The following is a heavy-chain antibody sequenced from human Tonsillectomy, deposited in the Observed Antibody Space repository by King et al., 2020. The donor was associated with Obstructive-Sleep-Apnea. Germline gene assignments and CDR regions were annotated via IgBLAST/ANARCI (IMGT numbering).Heavy chain of an antibody. CDR3: ARGKAAAGLNDAFDI. CDR1: GYSISSGYY. Sequence: QLQESGPGLVKPSETLSLTCTVSGYSISSGYYWGWIRQPPGKGLEWIGSIYHIGSTYYNPSLKSRVTISVDTSKNQFSLKLSSVTAADTAVYYCARGKAAAGLNDAFDIWGQGTMVTVSS. D-gene: IGHD6-13*01. V-gene: IGHV4-38-2*02. J-gene: IGHJ3*02. CDR2: IYHIGST.